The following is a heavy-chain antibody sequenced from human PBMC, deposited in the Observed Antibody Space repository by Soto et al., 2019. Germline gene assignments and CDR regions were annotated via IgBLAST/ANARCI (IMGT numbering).Heavy chain of an antibody. CDR3: ARARVAGGAYYYYRMDV. D-gene: IGHD6-13*01. CDR2: IDPSDSYT. V-gene: IGHV5-10-1*01. Sequence: GESPKTPRKGSGYSFPSYWLSWVRQTPGKGLEWMGRIDPSDSYTHYNPPFQGHVTIPADKSISTAYLQWSSLKAPDTAMYYCARARVAGGAYYYYRMDVWGQGTTVTVSS. CDR1: GYSFPSYW. J-gene: IGHJ6*02.